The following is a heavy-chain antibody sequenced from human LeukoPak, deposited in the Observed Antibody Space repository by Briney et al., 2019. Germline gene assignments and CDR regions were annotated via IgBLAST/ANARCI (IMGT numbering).Heavy chain of an antibody. Sequence: ASVKVSCKASGYTVTSYGISWVRQAPGQGLEWMGWISAYNGNTNYAQKLQGRVTMTTDTSTSTAYMELRSLRSDDTAVYYCARDTWFGEPNWFDPWGQGTLVTVSS. CDR3: ARDTWFGEPNWFDP. D-gene: IGHD3-10*01. V-gene: IGHV1-18*01. CDR2: ISAYNGNT. J-gene: IGHJ5*02. CDR1: GYTVTSYG.